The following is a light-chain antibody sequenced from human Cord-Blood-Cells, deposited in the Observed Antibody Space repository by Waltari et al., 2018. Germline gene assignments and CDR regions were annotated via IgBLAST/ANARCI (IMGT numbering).Light chain of an antibody. CDR1: QSVSSN. V-gene: IGKV3-15*01. J-gene: IGKJ5*01. CDR2: GAS. CDR3: QQYNNWPPIT. Sequence: EIVMTQSPATLSVSPGERATLSCRARQSVSSNLAWYQQKPGQAPRLLIYGASTSANGIPARFSGSGSGTEFTLTISSLQSEDFAVYYWQQYNNWPPITVGQGTRLEIK.